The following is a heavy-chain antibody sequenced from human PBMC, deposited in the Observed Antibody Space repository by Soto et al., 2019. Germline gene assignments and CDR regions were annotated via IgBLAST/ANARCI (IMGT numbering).Heavy chain of an antibody. CDR2: IDPSDSYT. V-gene: IGHV5-10-1*01. Sequence: PWESLKISCQGSGYSFTSYWITWGRQMPGKGLEWMGRIDPSDSYTNYSPSFQGRVNISADKSISTAYLHWSSLKDSDTAMYYCARQVGMVRGRFYGMDVWRQGNRVTVSS. CDR3: ARQVGMVRGRFYGMDV. CDR1: GYSFTSYW. D-gene: IGHD3-10*01. J-gene: IGHJ6*02.